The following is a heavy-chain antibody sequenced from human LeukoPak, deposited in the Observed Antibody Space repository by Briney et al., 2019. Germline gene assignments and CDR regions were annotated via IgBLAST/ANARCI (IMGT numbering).Heavy chain of an antibody. CDR1: GGSISSSSYY. CDR2: IYYSGST. D-gene: IGHD3-10*01. J-gene: IGHJ5*02. CDR3: ARETGPSGPFDP. Sequence: PSETLSLTCTVSGGSISSSSYYWGWIRQPPGRGLEWIGSIYYSGSTYYNPSLKSRVTISVDTSKNQFSLKLSSVTAADTAVYYCARETGPSGPFDPWGQGTLVTVSS. V-gene: IGHV4-39*07.